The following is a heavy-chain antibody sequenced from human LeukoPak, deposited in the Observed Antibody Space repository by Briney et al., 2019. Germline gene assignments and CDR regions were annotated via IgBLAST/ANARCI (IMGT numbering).Heavy chain of an antibody. CDR2: IYTSGST. V-gene: IGHV4-61*02. D-gene: IGHD3-3*02. Sequence: SETLSLTCTVSGASINSGSYYWSWIRQPAGKGLEWIGRIYTSGSTDYNPSLKSRVPISIDTSKNQFSLKLSSVTAADTAVYYCARRLAYYYYMDVWGKGTTVTISS. J-gene: IGHJ6*03. CDR3: ARRLAYYYYMDV. CDR1: GASINSGSYY.